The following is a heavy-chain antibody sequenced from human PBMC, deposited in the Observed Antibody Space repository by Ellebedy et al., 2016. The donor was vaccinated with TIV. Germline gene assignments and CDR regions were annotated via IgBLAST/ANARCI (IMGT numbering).Heavy chain of an antibody. CDR1: DYSISRGYF. CDR2: IYHSRST. V-gene: IGHV4-38-2*02. CDR3: VRDLLFSGSRRVLD. D-gene: IGHD3-10*01. Sequence: SETLSLXXTVSDYSISRGYFWGWIRQPPGKGLEWIASIYHSRSTYYNPSLKSRVTISIDTPKNQFSLNLSSVTAADTAVYYCVRDLLFSGSRRVLDWGQGTLVAVSS. J-gene: IGHJ4*02.